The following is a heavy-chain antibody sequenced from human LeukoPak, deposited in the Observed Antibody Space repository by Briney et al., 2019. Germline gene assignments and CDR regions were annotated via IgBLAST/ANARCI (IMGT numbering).Heavy chain of an antibody. V-gene: IGHV4-30-4*01. J-gene: IGHJ4*02. CDR3: ARGNEGNNGFDY. CDR1: GGSISSGDYY. CDR2: IYYSGSA. Sequence: KPSETLSLTCTVSGGSISSGDYYWSWIRQPPGKGLEWIGYIYYSGSAYYNPSLKSRVTMSVDTSKNQFSLKLSSVTAADTAVYYCARGNEGNNGFDYWGQGTLVTVSS. D-gene: IGHD2-8*01.